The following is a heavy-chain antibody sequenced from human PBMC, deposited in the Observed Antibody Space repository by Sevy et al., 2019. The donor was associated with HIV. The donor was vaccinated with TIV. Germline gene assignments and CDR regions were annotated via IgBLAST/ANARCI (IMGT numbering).Heavy chain of an antibody. CDR1: GFNFRTHA. CDR2: ISYAGDTK. J-gene: IGHJ4*02. V-gene: IGHV3-30-3*01. D-gene: IGHD5-12*01. Sequence: GGSLRLSCAASGFNFRTHAMHWVRHAPGRGLEWVAVISYAGDTKYNTDSVKGRFTISRDNSENTLFLQMNSLRPEDTAVYYCARDSGYSPYDYPGNYWGQGTLVTVSS. CDR3: ARDSGYSPYDYPGNY.